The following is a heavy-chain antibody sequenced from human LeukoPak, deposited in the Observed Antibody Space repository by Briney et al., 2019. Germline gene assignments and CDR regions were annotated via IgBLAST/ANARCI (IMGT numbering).Heavy chain of an antibody. J-gene: IGHJ5*02. D-gene: IGHD3-16*01. CDR2: INPSGGST. CDR1: GYTFTSYY. V-gene: IGHV1-46*01. Sequence: ASVKVSCKASGYTFTSYYMHWVRQAPGQGLEWMGIINPSGGSTSYAQKFQGRVTMTRDMSTSTVYMELSSLRSDDTAVYFCARDTSEGDYAWWFDPWGQGTLVTVAP. CDR3: ARDTSEGDYAWWFDP.